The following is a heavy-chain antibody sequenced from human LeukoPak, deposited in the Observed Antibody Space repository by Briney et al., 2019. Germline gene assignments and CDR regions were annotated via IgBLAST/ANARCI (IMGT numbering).Heavy chain of an antibody. CDR3: ARGPYYYDSSGYYQLIGPFDY. D-gene: IGHD3-22*01. V-gene: IGHV4-30-2*01. CDR1: GGSISSGGYS. J-gene: IGHJ4*02. Sequence: SETLSLTCAVSGGSISSGGYSWSWIRQPPGKGLEWIVYIYHSGSTYYNPSLKSRVTISVDRSKNQFSLKLSSVTAADTAVYYCARGPYYYDSSGYYQLIGPFDYWGQGTLVTVSS. CDR2: IYHSGST.